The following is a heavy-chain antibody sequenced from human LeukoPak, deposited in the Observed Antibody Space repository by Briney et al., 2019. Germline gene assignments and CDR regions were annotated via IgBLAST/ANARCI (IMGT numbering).Heavy chain of an antibody. CDR2: ISSSSGYM. J-gene: IGHJ4*02. CDR1: GFAFSTYT. Sequence: GGPLRLSCAASGFAFSTYTMNWVRKAPGKGLEWVSSISSSSGYMHYAVSVKGRFTISRDNAKNSLYLQMNSLRAEDTAVYYCARVREYSSSSGDYWGQGTLVTVSS. V-gene: IGHV3-21*01. CDR3: ARVREYSSSSGDY. D-gene: IGHD6-6*01.